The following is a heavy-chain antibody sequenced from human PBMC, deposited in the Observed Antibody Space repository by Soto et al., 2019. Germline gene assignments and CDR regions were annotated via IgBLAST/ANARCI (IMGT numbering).Heavy chain of an antibody. CDR2: INHSGGT. CDR1: GGSFSGYY. J-gene: IGHJ4*02. D-gene: IGHD3-10*01. V-gene: IGHV4-34*01. Sequence: PSETLSLTCAVYGGSFSGYYWSWIRQPPGKGLEWIGEINHSGGTNYNPSLKSRVTISVDTSKNQFSLKLSSVTAADTAVYYCARWSKKYYYGSGSRQQGGVDYWGQGTLVTVSS. CDR3: ARWSKKYYYGSGSRQQGGVDY.